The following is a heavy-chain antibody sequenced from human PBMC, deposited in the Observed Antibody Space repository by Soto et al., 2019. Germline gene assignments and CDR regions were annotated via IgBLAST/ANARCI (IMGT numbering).Heavy chain of an antibody. CDR2: IRSKGNNYAT. V-gene: IGHV3-73*01. J-gene: IGHJ3*01. D-gene: IGHD4-4*01. Sequence: EVQLVESGGGLVQPGGSLKLSCAASGFTFSDSTMHWVRQASGKGLEWVGRIRSKGNNYATAYAGSVKGRFTISRDDSKNTGYLQMNSMRTEDTAVYYCTGGETVTTYRDDFDVWGQGTMVTVSS. CDR3: TGGETVTTYRDDFDV. CDR1: GFTFSDST.